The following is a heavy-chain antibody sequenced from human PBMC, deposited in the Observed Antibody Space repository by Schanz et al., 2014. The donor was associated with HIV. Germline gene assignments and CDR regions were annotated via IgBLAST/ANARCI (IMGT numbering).Heavy chain of an antibody. CDR3: ARGFQGFDY. CDR1: GFSFLRYE. D-gene: IGHD3-10*01. Sequence: EVQLLESGGGLVQPGGSLRISCVASGFSFLRYEMSWVRQAPGKGLEWVSSISESGGRSYYADSVKGRFTISRDNSKNTLYLQMNSLRAEDTSVYYCARGFQGFDYWGQGTLVTVSS. V-gene: IGHV3-23*01. CDR2: ISESGGRS. J-gene: IGHJ4*02.